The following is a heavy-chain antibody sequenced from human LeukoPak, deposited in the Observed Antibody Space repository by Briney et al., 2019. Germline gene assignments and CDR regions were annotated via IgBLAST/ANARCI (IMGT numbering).Heavy chain of an antibody. D-gene: IGHD6-19*01. V-gene: IGHV1-18*01. CDR3: ARCIGVAGTHYYYYYMDV. CDR2: ISAYNGNT. J-gene: IGHJ6*03. CDR1: GYTFTSYG. Sequence: ASVKVSCKASGYTFTSYGISWVRQAPGQGLEWMGWISAYNGNTNYAQKLQGRVTMTTDTSTSTAYMELRSLRSDDTAVYYCARCIGVAGTHYYYYYMDVWGKGTTVTVSS.